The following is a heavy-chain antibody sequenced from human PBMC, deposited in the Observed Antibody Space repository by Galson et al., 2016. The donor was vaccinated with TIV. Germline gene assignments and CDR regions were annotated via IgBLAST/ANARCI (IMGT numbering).Heavy chain of an antibody. J-gene: IGHJ4*02. CDR3: ARRIETDLEHFDRSYDPRTNDFDS. Sequence: QSGAEVKEPGESLKISCKGSAYSFTSYWIGWFRQMPGKGLDLMGIIFPRDSDTRYRPSFQGQVTISADRSTETAHLQWSGLRASDTAMYFCARRIETDLEHFDRSYDPRTNDFDSWGQGTLVIVSS. D-gene: IGHD3-9*01. CDR2: IFPRDSDT. V-gene: IGHV5-51*01. CDR1: AYSFTSYW.